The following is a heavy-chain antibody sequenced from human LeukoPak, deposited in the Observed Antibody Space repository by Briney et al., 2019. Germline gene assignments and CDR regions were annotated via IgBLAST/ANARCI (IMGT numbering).Heavy chain of an antibody. CDR2: IYHSGST. J-gene: IGHJ4*02. D-gene: IGHD6-13*01. V-gene: IGHV4-30-2*01. CDR3: AREIAAFDY. CDR1: GGSISSGGYY. Sequence: SETLSLTCTVSGGSISSGGYYWSWIRQPPGKGLEWIGYIYHSGSTYYNPSLKSRVTISVDRSKNQFSLKLSSVTAADTAVYYCAREIAAFDYWGQGTLVTVSS.